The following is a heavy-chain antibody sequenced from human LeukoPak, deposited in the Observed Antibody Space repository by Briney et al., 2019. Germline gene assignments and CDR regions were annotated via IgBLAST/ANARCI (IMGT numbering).Heavy chain of an antibody. V-gene: IGHV4-39*01. CDR3: ARRGDGFDY. J-gene: IGHJ4*02. CDR2: IYYSGST. D-gene: IGHD3-10*01. CDR1: GGSISSSSYY. Sequence: PSETLSRTCTVSGGSISSSSYYWGWIRQPPGKGLEWIGSIYYSGSTYYNPSLKSRVTISVDTSKNQFSLNLNSVTAADTAVYYCARRGDGFDYWGQGTLVTVSS.